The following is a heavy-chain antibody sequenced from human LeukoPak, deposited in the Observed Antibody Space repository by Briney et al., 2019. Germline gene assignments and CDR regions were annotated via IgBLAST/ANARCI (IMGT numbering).Heavy chain of an antibody. D-gene: IGHD1-1*01. CDR2: IYHSGSP. CDR1: GGSISSNNW. V-gene: IGHV4-4*02. Sequence: PSETLSLTCAVSGGSISSNNWWGWVRQPPGKGLEWIGEIYHSGSPNYNPSLKSRVTISVDKSRNHFSLNLSSVTAADTAVYYCARVNIDNWHSCDYWGQGTLVTVSS. CDR3: ARVNIDNWHSCDY. J-gene: IGHJ4*02.